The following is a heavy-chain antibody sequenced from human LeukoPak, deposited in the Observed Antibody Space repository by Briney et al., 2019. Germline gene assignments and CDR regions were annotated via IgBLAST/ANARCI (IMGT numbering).Heavy chain of an antibody. D-gene: IGHD2-15*01. Sequence: ASVKVSCKASGYTFTGYYMHWARQAPGQGLEWMGWIDPSSGGTNYAQKFQGRVTMTRDTSISTAYMNLNSPRSDDTAVYYCARVGFCSGGLCPYYFDFWGQGTLVTVSS. CDR1: GYTFTGYY. CDR3: ARVGFCSGGLCPYYFDF. J-gene: IGHJ4*02. V-gene: IGHV1-2*02. CDR2: IDPSSGGT.